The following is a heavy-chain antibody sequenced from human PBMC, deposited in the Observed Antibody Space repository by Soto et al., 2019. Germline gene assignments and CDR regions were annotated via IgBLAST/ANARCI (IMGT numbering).Heavy chain of an antibody. V-gene: IGHV4-59*01. D-gene: IGHD3-3*01. CDR1: GGSISSYY. CDR2: IYYSGST. CDR3: ARAISAYYYYMDV. Sequence: SETLSLTCTVSGGSISSYYWSWIRQPPGKGLEWIGYIYYSGSTNYNPSLKSRVTISVDTSKNQFSLKLSSVTAADTAVYYCARAISAYYYYMDVWGNGTTVTVSS. J-gene: IGHJ6*03.